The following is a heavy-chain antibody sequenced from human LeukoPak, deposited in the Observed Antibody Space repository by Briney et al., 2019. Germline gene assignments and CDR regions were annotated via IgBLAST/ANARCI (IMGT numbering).Heavy chain of an antibody. Sequence: GGSLRLSCAASGFTFSTYDMSWVRQAPGKGLEWISTIKSGGSTYYADSVKGRFTISRDNSKNTLYLQMDSLRAADTAVYYCAKGAWNDFWGQGTLVTVSS. CDR2: IKSGGST. V-gene: IGHV3-23*01. D-gene: IGHD1-1*01. CDR3: AKGAWNDF. CDR1: GFTFSTYD. J-gene: IGHJ4*02.